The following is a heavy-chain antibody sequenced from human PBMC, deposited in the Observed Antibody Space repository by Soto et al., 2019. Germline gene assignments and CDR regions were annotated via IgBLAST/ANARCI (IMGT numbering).Heavy chain of an antibody. CDR1: GGSFRGFY. D-gene: IGHD2-8*01. J-gene: IGHJ6*02. V-gene: IGHV4-34*01. CDR2: INHVGIT. Sequence: SETLSLTCAVSGGSFRGFYWTWIRQSPGKGLEWLGDINHVGITNYNPSLKSRVTISVGTSRTQFSLKLSSVTAADTAVYYCAREEVPQWFTKGYYGMDVWGQGTTVTVSS. CDR3: AREEVPQWFTKGYYGMDV.